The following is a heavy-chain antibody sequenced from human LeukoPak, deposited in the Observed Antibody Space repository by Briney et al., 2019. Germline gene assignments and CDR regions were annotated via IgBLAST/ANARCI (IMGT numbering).Heavy chain of an antibody. CDR1: GFTVSSNY. V-gene: IGHV3-53*01. J-gene: IGHJ4*02. D-gene: IGHD6-13*01. Sequence: GGSLRLSCAASGFTVSSNYMSWVRQAPGKGLEWVSVIYSGGSTYYADSVKGRFTISRDNSKNTLYPQMNSLRAEDTAVYYCASLEGSWYGRYFDYWGQGTLVTVSS. CDR2: IYSGGST. CDR3: ASLEGSWYGRYFDY.